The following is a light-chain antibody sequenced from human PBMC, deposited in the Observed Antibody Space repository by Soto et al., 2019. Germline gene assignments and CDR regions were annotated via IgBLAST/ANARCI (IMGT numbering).Light chain of an antibody. J-gene: IGKJ4*01. CDR1: QSVRSNS. V-gene: IGKV3-20*01. Sequence: PGESAPLSFTASQSVRSNSLAWYQQKPGQAPTLLMFGASGRATGTPPRFSGRGSGTDFILTISRLEPEDFGGYYWQPYGTSPLSVGGATNGDI. CDR2: GAS. CDR3: QPYGTSPLS.